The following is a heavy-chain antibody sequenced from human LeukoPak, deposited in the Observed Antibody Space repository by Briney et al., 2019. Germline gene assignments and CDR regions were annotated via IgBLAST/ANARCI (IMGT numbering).Heavy chain of an antibody. J-gene: IGHJ4*02. CDR2: INWNGGST. CDR3: ARAKYYYVSSGYCD. V-gene: IGHV3-20*04. Sequence: PGGSLRLSRAASGFTFDDYGMSWVRQAPGKGLEWVSGINWNGGSTGYADSVKGRFTISRDNAKNSLYLQMNSLRAEDTALYYCARAKYYYVSSGYCDWGQGTLVTVSS. CDR1: GFTFDDYG. D-gene: IGHD3-22*01.